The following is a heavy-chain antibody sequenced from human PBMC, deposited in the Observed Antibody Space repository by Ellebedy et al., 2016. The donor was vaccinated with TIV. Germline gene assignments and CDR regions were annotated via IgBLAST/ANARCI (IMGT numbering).Heavy chain of an antibody. CDR1: GDSVSSGLHY. J-gene: IGHJ4*02. D-gene: IGHD2-2*03. CDR3: VRDYGFEFALDS. CDR2: KYYSQSA. Sequence: MPGGSLRLSCSVSGDSVSSGLHYRGWIRQAPGRGLEWIGSKYYSQSAYYNMSLDSRVTISIDTSKNQISLELASMTAADTAVYYCVRDYGFEFALDSWGQGILVTVSS. V-gene: IGHV4-39*07.